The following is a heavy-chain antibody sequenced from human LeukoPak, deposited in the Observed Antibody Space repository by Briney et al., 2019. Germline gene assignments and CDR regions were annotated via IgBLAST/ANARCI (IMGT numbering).Heavy chain of an antibody. CDR2: FDPEDGET. D-gene: IGHD3-10*01. CDR3: ATVTKSYYYGSGSCYPYYFDY. J-gene: IGHJ4*02. CDR1: GYTLTELS. Sequence: ASVKVSCKVSGYTLTELSMHWVRQAPGKGLEWMGGFDPEDGETIYAQKFQGRVTMTEDTSTDTAYMELSSLRSEDTAVYYCATVTKSYYYGSGSCYPYYFDYWGQGTLVTVSS. V-gene: IGHV1-24*01.